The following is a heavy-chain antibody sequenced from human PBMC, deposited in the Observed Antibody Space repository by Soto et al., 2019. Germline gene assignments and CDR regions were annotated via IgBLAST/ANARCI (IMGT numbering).Heavy chain of an antibody. V-gene: IGHV1-46*01. Sequence: QVQLVQSGAEVKKPGASVKASCKASGYTFTSYYIHWVRQAPGQGLEWMGIFNPTGDTASYAQKLQGRVTMTRDTSTGTAYMELGSLRSEDTAVYYCARGGRIVDTGIGYYYYYAMDVWGQGTTVTVS. D-gene: IGHD5-18*01. J-gene: IGHJ6*02. CDR3: ARGGRIVDTGIGYYYYYAMDV. CDR2: FNPTGDTA. CDR1: GYTFTSYY.